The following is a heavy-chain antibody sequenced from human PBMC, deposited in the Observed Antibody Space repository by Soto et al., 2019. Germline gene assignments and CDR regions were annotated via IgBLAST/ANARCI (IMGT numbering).Heavy chain of an antibody. CDR3: AIYLPEALGAFDI. D-gene: IGHD2-2*01. J-gene: IGHJ3*02. Sequence: ASLKVSCKASGYNFTSYGITWLRQAPGQGLEWMAWIDTHNGNTNHAYRLQARVTMTTDTSTTTAYMELRGLRADDTAVYYCAIYLPEALGAFDIWGQGKMVTVS. CDR2: IDTHNGNT. V-gene: IGHV1-18*01. CDR1: GYNFTSYG.